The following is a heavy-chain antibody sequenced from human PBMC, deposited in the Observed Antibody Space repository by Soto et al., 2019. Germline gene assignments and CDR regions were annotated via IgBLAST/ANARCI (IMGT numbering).Heavy chain of an antibody. CDR3: ARGRRQQLVRSKYDWFDP. Sequence: SETLSRTCAVYGGSFSAYYWSWIRQPPGKGLEWIGEINHSGGTNYNPSLKSRLAMSVDRSKNQVSLNLSSVTAADTAVYYCARGRRQQLVRSKYDWFDPWGQGTLVTVSS. J-gene: IGHJ5*02. D-gene: IGHD6-13*01. CDR1: GGSFSAYY. V-gene: IGHV4-34*01. CDR2: INHSGGT.